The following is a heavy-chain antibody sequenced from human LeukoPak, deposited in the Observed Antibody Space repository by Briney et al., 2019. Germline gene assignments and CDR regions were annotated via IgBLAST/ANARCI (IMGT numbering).Heavy chain of an antibody. CDR3: ARVYYYGSGSYYLSGP. J-gene: IGHJ5*02. D-gene: IGHD3-10*01. CDR1: GGSISSGSYY. CDR2: IHYSGST. Sequence: SETLSLTCTVSGGSISSGSYYWSWIRQPPGKGLEWIGYIHYSGSTNYNPSLKGRVTISVDTSKNQFSLKLSSVTAADTAVYYCARVYYYGSGSYYLSGPWGQGTLVTVSS. V-gene: IGHV4-61*01.